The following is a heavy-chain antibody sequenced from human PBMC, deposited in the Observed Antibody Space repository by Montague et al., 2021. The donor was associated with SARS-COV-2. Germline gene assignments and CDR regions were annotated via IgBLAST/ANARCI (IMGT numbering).Heavy chain of an antibody. CDR3: ARHVRSLMVRGPDFDY. CDR1: GGSISSSSYY. Sequence: SETLSLTCTVSGGSISSSSYYWGWIRQPPGKGLEWIGSIYYSGTTYYNPSLKSRVTMSVDTSKNQFSLKLSSVTATDTAVYYCARHVRSLMVRGPDFDYWAREPWSPSLQ. D-gene: IGHD3-10*01. CDR2: IYYSGTT. J-gene: IGHJ4*02. V-gene: IGHV4-39*01.